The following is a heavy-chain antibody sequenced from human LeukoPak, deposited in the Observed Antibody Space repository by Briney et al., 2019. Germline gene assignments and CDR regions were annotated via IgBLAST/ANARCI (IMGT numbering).Heavy chain of an antibody. CDR2: ISGSGAGT. V-gene: IGHV3-23*01. J-gene: IGHJ4*02. CDR3: AKMVREFYTISYYFDY. D-gene: IGHD2-8*01. CDR1: GFTFSSYA. Sequence: PGGSLRLSCAVSGFTFSSYAMNWVRQAPGKGLEYVSGISGSGAGTYYADSVKGRFTISRDNSKNTLYLQMNSLRAEDTAVYYCAKMVREFYTISYYFDYWGQGTLVTVSS.